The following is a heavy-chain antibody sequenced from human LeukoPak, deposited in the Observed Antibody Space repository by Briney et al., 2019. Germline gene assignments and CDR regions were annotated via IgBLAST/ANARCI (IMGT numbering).Heavy chain of an antibody. D-gene: IGHD6-13*01. CDR2: IYSSGRT. Sequence: SETLSLTCTVSGGSISGDYWSWIRQPAGKGLEWIGRIYSSGRTGYNPSLKSRVTISLDTSKNQFSLKLSSVTAADTAVYYCARGGGISHYYYYMDVWGKGTTVTISS. CDR3: ARGGGISHYYYYMDV. J-gene: IGHJ6*03. V-gene: IGHV4-4*07. CDR1: GGSISGDY.